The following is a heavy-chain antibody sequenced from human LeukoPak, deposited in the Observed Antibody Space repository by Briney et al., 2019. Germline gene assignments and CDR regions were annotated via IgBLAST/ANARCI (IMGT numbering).Heavy chain of an antibody. CDR3: ARGYCTGGSCRTLEDFDY. CDR2: INPSGDST. J-gene: IGHJ4*02. D-gene: IGHD2-15*01. Sequence: ASVKVSCKASGYTFTSYGISWVRQAPGQGLERMGVINPSGDSTSYAQKFQGRVTMTRDTSTSTVYMELTSLTSEDTAVYYCARGYCTGGSCRTLEDFDYWGQGTLVTVSS. CDR1: GYTFTSYG. V-gene: IGHV1-46*01.